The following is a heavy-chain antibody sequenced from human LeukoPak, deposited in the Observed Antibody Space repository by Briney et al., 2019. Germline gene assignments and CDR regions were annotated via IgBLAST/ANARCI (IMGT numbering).Heavy chain of an antibody. CDR2: INHSGST. J-gene: IGHJ4*02. CDR3: ARTRIMITFGGVIVPYCFDY. CDR1: GGSFSGHY. V-gene: IGHV4-34*01. D-gene: IGHD3-16*02. Sequence: SETLSLTCAVYGGSFSGHYWSWIRQPPGKGLEWIGEINHSGSTNYNPSLKSRVTISVDTSKNQFSLKLSSVTAADTAVYHCARTRIMITFGGVIVPYCFDYWGQGTLVTVSS.